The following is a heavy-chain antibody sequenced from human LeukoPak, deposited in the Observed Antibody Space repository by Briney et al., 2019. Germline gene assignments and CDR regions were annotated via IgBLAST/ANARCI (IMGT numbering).Heavy chain of an antibody. D-gene: IGHD5-12*01. CDR2: IYTSGST. J-gene: IGHJ2*01. Sequence: SETLSLTCTVSGGSISSYYWSWIRQPAGKGLEWIGRIYTSGSTNYNPSLKSRVTMSVDTSKNQFSLKLSSVTAADTAVYYCAKSPGWLRLSGDWYFDLWGRGTLVTVSS. CDR3: AKSPGWLRLSGDWYFDL. CDR1: GGSISSYY. V-gene: IGHV4-4*07.